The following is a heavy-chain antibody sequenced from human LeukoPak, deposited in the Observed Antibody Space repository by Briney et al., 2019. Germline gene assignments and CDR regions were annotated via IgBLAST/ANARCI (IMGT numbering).Heavy chain of an antibody. CDR1: GFTFSGYS. Sequence: PGGSLRLSRAASGFTFSGYSMNWVRQAPGKGLEWVSAISGSGGSTYYADSVKGRFTISRDNSKNTLYLQMNSLRAEDTAVYYCAKDRNAAGWGSSWYSDWFDPWGQGTLVTVSS. D-gene: IGHD6-13*01. V-gene: IGHV3-23*01. CDR3: AKDRNAAGWGSSWYSDWFDP. J-gene: IGHJ5*02. CDR2: ISGSGGST.